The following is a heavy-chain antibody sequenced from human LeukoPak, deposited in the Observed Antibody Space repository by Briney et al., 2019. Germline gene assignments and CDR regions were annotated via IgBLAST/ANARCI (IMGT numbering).Heavy chain of an antibody. CDR1: GFTFSSYD. Sequence: GGSLRLSCAASGFTFSSYDMHWVRQAPGKGLEWVTFIRYDASNKYYADSVKGRFTISRDNSGNTLYLQMNSLGVEDTAAYYCAGDFDYWGQGTLVTVSS. V-gene: IGHV3-30*02. J-gene: IGHJ4*02. CDR3: AGDFDY. CDR2: IRYDASNK.